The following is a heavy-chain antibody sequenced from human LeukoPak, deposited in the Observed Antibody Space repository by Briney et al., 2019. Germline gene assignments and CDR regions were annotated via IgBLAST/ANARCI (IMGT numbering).Heavy chain of an antibody. V-gene: IGHV4-34*01. CDR1: GGSFRGYY. CDR2: INHSGST. D-gene: IGHD3-9*01. J-gene: IGHJ4*02. Sequence: SETLSLTCPVYGGSFRGYYWSWIRQPPGKGLEWIGEINHSGSTNYNPSLKSRVTISVDTSKNQFSLKLSSVTAADTAVYYCARGGILTGYYNRRQYYFDYWGQGTLVTVSS. CDR3: ARGGILTGYYNRRQYYFDY.